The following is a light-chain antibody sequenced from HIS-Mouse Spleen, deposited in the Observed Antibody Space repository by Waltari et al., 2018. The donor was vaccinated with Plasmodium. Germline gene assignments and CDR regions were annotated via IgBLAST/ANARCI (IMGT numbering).Light chain of an antibody. CDR3: QQRSNWL. J-gene: IGKJ4*01. V-gene: IGKV3-11*01. Sequence: EIVLTQSPATLSLSPGERATLSCRASQSVSSYLAWYQQKPGQAPRLLIYDASNRATGIPARFSGSGSGTDCTLTISSLEPEDFAVYYCQQRSNWLFGGGTKVEIK. CDR1: QSVSSY. CDR2: DAS.